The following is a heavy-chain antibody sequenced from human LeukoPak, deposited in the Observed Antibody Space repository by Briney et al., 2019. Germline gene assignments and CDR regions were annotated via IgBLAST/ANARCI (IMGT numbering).Heavy chain of an antibody. D-gene: IGHD2-2*01. CDR1: GYTFTSYA. V-gene: IGHV1-3*01. CDR3: ARDPSYCSSTSCYRRGYFDY. CDR2: TNGGNGNT. J-gene: IGHJ4*02. Sequence: ASVKVSCKASGYTFTSYAMHWVRQAPGQRLEWMGWTNGGNGNTKYSQKFQGRVTITRDTSASTAYMELSSLRSEDTAVYYCARDPSYCSSTSCYRRGYFDYWGQGTLVTVSS.